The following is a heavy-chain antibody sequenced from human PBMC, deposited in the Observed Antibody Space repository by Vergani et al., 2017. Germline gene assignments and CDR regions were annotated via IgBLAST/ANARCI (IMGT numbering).Heavy chain of an antibody. CDR1: GFPFSNAW. V-gene: IGHV3-15*01. J-gene: IGHJ5*02. D-gene: IGHD3-9*01. Sequence: EVQLVESGGGLVQPGGPLRLSCAASGFPFSNAWMSWVRQAPGRGLEWVGRIKSKTDGGTTDYAAPVKGRFTISRDDSKNTLYLQMNSLKTEDTAVYYCTTEPYYDILTGYYKGNDWFDPWGQGTLVTVSS. CDR2: IKSKTDGGTT. CDR3: TTEPYYDILTGYYKGNDWFDP.